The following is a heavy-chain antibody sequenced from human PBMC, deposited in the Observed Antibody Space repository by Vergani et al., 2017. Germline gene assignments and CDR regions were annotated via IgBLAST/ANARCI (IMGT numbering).Heavy chain of an antibody. D-gene: IGHD6-19*01. J-gene: IGHJ5*02. CDR3: ARHSTVEWLVKLGWIDP. V-gene: IGHV4-39*01. CDR2: IYYSGST. Sequence: QLQLQESGPGPVKPSATLSLTCSVSGASIRSSNYYWGWIRQPPGKGLECIASIYYSGSTYYNPSLKSRVTISVDTSKNQFSLKLSSVTAADTAVYFCARHSTVEWLVKLGWIDPWGQGILVTVSS. CDR1: GASIRSSNYY.